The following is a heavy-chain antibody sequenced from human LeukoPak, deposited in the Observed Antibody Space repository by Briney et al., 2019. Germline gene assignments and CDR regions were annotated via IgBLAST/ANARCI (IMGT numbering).Heavy chain of an antibody. CDR1: GFTFSSYE. V-gene: IGHV3-48*03. J-gene: IGHJ6*03. CDR3: ARLAGHYDILTGYYNYYYMDV. CDR2: ISSSGSTI. Sequence: PGGSLRLSCAASGFTFSSYEMNWVRQAPGKGLEWVSYISSSGSTIYYADSVKGRFTISRDNAKNSLYLQMNSLRAEDTAVYYCARLAGHYDILTGYYNYYYMDVWGKGTTVTVSS. D-gene: IGHD3-9*01.